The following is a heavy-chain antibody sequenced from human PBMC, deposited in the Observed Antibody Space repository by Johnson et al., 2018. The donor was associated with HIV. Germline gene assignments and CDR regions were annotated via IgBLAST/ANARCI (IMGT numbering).Heavy chain of an antibody. D-gene: IGHD3-9*01. V-gene: IGHV3-30*03. J-gene: IGHJ3*01. Sequence: QVKLVESGGGVVQPGKALRLSCAASGFIFSGFGLHWVRQAPGKGLEWVASISYDGGNKYYADSVRGRITISRDNSKNTLFLQMNSLRAEDTAVYYCARERFSDMLTGYHAFDVWGQGTMVTVSS. CDR3: ARERFSDMLTGYHAFDV. CDR1: GFIFSGFG. CDR2: ISYDGGNK.